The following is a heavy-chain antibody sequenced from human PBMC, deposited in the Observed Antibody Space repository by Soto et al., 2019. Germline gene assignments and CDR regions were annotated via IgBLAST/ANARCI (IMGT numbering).Heavy chain of an antibody. J-gene: IGHJ5*02. V-gene: IGHV1-18*01. CDR3: ARDFKVISWFDP. D-gene: IGHD3-16*02. CDR2: ISAYNGNT. Sequence: ASVKVSCKASGGTFSSYTISWVRQAPGQGLEWMGWISAYNGNTNYAQKLQGRVTMTTDTSTSTAYMELRSLRSDDTAVYYCARDFKVISWFDPWGQGTLVTVSS. CDR1: GGTFSSYT.